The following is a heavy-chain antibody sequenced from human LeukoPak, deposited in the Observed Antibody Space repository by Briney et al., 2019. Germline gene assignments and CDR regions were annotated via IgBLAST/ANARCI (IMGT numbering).Heavy chain of an antibody. V-gene: IGHV4-39*07. Sequence: PSETLSLTCTVSGGSISSSSYYWGWIRQPPGKGLEWIGSIYYSGSTYYNPSLKSRVTISVDTSKNQFSLKLSSVTAADTAVYYCARVGNSSSWYSYYYYYMDVWGKGTTVTVSS. J-gene: IGHJ6*03. CDR3: ARVGNSSSWYSYYYYYMDV. CDR1: GGSISSSSYY. CDR2: IYYSGST. D-gene: IGHD6-13*01.